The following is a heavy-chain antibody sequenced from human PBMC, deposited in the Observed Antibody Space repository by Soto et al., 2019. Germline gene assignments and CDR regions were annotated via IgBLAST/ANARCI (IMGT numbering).Heavy chain of an antibody. CDR3: ARDWRAVAGRDYYSGMDV. CDR2: IWYDGSNK. D-gene: IGHD6-19*01. Sequence: QVQLVESGGGVVQPGRSLRLSCAASGFTFSSYGMHWVRQAPGKGLEWVAVIWYDGSNKYYADSVKGRCTISRDNSKNPLYLQMNSLRAEATAVYYCARDWRAVAGRDYYSGMDVWGQGTTVTVSS. J-gene: IGHJ6*02. V-gene: IGHV3-33*01. CDR1: GFTFSSYG.